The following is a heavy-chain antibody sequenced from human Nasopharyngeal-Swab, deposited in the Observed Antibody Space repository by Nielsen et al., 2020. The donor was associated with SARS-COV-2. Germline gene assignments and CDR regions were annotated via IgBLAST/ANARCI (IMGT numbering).Heavy chain of an antibody. J-gene: IGHJ6*03. CDR2: ISSSSSYI. V-gene: IGHV3-21*01. D-gene: IGHD6-6*01. CDR1: GFTFSSYS. Sequence: GESLKISCAASGFTFSSYSMNWVRQAPGKGLEWVSSISSSSSYIYYADSVKGRFTISGDNAKNSLYLQMNSLRAEDTAVYYCARDARAARTEIYYYYYMDVWGKGTTVTVSS. CDR3: ARDARAARTEIYYYYYMDV.